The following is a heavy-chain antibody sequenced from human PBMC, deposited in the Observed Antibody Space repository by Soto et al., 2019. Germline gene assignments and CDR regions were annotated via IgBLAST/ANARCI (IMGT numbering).Heavy chain of an antibody. CDR2: INSDGGTT. J-gene: IGHJ5*02. Sequence: VQLVESGGGLGQPGGSLRLSCAASGFTFTNYWIHWVRQAPGKGLVWVSRINSDGGTTNYADSVKGRFTISRDNAKNTVYLQMSSLRAEDTAVYYCVRGGFRAYWIDPWGQGTLVTVSS. CDR3: VRGGFRAYWIDP. CDR1: GFTFTNYW. V-gene: IGHV3-74*02. D-gene: IGHD5-12*01.